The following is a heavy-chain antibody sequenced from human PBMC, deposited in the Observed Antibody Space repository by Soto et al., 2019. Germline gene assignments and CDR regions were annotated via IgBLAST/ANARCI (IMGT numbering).Heavy chain of an antibody. J-gene: IGHJ4*02. CDR2: IDPSDSQT. CDR1: GYSFTTFW. D-gene: IGHD3-22*01. V-gene: IGHV5-10-1*01. Sequence: GESMKISCKGSGYSFTTFWITWVRQKPGKGLEWMGRIDPSDSQTYYSPSFRGHVTISVTKSITTVFLQWSSLRASDTAMYYCARQIYDSDTGPNFQYYFDSWGQGTTVTVS. CDR3: ARQIYDSDTGPNFQYYFDS.